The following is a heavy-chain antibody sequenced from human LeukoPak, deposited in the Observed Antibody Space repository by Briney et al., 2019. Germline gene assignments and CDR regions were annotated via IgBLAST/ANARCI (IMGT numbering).Heavy chain of an antibody. CDR1: GFTFSSYG. Sequence: GGSLRLSCAASGFTFSSYGMHWVRQAPGKGLEWVAVIWYDGSNKYYADSVKGRFTISRDNSKNTLYLQMNSLRAEDTAVYYCARETLSNYYDSSGYFQYWGQGTLVTVSS. V-gene: IGHV3-33*01. CDR2: IWYDGSNK. D-gene: IGHD3-22*01. J-gene: IGHJ4*02. CDR3: ARETLSNYYDSSGYFQY.